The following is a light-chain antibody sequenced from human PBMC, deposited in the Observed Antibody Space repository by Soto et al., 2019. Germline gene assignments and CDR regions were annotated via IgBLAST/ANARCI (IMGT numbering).Light chain of an antibody. CDR1: QSVSSSY. CDR2: GAS. CDR3: QQYGSSPAGFT. J-gene: IGKJ3*01. Sequence: EIVLTQSPGTLSLSPGERATLSCRASQSVSSSYLAWYQQKPGQAPRLLIYGASSRATGIPDRFSGSGSGTDFTLTIGRLEPEDFAVYYCQQYGSSPAGFTFGPGTKVDIK. V-gene: IGKV3-20*01.